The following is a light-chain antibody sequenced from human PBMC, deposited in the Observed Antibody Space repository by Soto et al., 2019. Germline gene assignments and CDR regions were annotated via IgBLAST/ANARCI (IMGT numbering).Light chain of an antibody. V-gene: IGKV3-11*01. Sequence: DIVLTQSPATLSLSPGERATLSCRASQSIDTYLAWYQQKPGQAPRLLIYEASNRATGIPARFSGSGSETDFTLTISSLEPEDFATYYCQRLNSYPITFGQGTRLEMK. CDR3: QRLNSYPIT. J-gene: IGKJ5*01. CDR2: EAS. CDR1: QSIDTY.